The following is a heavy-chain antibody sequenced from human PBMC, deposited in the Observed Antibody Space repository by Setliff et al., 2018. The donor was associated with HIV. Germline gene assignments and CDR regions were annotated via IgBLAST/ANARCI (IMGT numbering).Heavy chain of an antibody. CDR1: GYTLSDYY. Sequence: ASVKVSCKASGYTLSDYYMHWVRQVPGQGLEWMGWINVYNGDTNFALKFQGRVTLTKDTSTETAYMELESLRSDDTAVYYCATDRTQTGISMVRGRIVDPARYPLDYWGQGTLVTVSS. D-gene: IGHD3-10*01. CDR3: ATDRTQTGISMVRGRIVDPARYPLDY. CDR2: INVYNGDT. V-gene: IGHV1-18*04. J-gene: IGHJ4*02.